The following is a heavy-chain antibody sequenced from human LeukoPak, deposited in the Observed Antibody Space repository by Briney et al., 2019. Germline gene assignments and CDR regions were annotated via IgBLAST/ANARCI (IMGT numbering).Heavy chain of an antibody. J-gene: IGHJ4*02. Sequence: GGSLRLSCAASEISFSSSWMHWVRQGPGKGLVWVSRVNSDGTRTNYADSVKGRFAISRDNAKNMLYLQMNSLRAEDTAVYYCGRGITGHYGNDFWGQGTLVTVSS. CDR1: EISFSSSW. D-gene: IGHD3-9*01. CDR2: VNSDGTRT. CDR3: GRGITGHYGNDF. V-gene: IGHV3-74*01.